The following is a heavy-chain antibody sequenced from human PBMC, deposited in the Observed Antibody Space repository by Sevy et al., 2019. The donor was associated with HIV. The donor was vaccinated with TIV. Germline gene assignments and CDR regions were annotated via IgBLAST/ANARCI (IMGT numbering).Heavy chain of an antibody. Sequence: GGSLRLSCAASGFTFTSDYMHWVRQPPGKGLVWVSHINNDGKIIRYADSVKGRFTTSRDNAKNTLYLQRISLRAEDTAVYYCARGSRGTFGSWGQGTLVTVSS. J-gene: IGHJ4*02. D-gene: IGHD1-26*01. CDR3: ARGSRGTFGS. CDR1: GFTFTSDY. CDR2: INNDGKII. V-gene: IGHV3-74*01.